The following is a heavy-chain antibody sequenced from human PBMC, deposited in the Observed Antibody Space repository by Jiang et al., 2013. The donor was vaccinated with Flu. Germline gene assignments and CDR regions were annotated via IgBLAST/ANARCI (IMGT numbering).Heavy chain of an antibody. CDR3: ARGIKTSYGYPFDH. CDR2: TYYRSKWYN. J-gene: IGHJ4*02. CDR1: GDSVSGNTVT. V-gene: IGHV6-1*01. D-gene: IGHD5-18*01. Sequence: QTLSLTCAISGDSVSGNTVTWNWVRQSPSRGLQWLGRTYYRSKWYNEYAEPVKSRVTINSDTSKNQFSLQLNSVTPDDTAVYYCARGIKTSYGYPFDHWDQGTLVTVSS.